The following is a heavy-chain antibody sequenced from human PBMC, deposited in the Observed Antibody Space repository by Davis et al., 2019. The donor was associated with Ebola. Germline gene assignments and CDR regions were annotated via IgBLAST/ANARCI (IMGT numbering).Heavy chain of an antibody. CDR3: ARLFDFWSGYSDFDF. J-gene: IGHJ4*02. CDR2: IYPGDSDT. Sequence: GESLKISCKGSGYSFTSYWIGWVRQMPGKGLEWMGIIYPGDSDTRYSPSFQGHVTISADKSISTAYLQWSSLKASDTAIYYCARLFDFWSGYSDFDFWGQGTLVTVSS. V-gene: IGHV5-51*01. D-gene: IGHD3-3*01. CDR1: GYSFTSYW.